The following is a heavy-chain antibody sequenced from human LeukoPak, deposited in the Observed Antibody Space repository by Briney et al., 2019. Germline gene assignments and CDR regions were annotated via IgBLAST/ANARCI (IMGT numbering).Heavy chain of an antibody. Sequence: GGSLRLSCAASGFTFSNAWMSWVRQAPGKGLEWVGRIKSKPDGGTTDYAAPVKGKFTISRDDSKNTLYLQMDSLKTEATALYYCTTDRGRTELPLFGYWGQGTLVTVSS. CDR2: IKSKPDGGTT. D-gene: IGHD1-26*01. V-gene: IGHV3-15*01. J-gene: IGHJ4*02. CDR1: GFTFSNAW. CDR3: TTDRGRTELPLFGY.